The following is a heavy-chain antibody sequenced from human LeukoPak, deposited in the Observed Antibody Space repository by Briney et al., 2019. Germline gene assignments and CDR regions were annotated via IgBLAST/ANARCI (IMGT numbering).Heavy chain of an antibody. D-gene: IGHD2-2*01. CDR2: TRNKANSYTT. Sequence: GGSLRLSCAASGFTFSDHYMDWVRQAPGKGLEWVGRTRNKANSYTTEYAASVKGRFTISRDDSKNSLYLQMNSLKTEDTAVYYCALRYHCSSTSCSYHDAFDIWGQGTMVTVSS. CDR1: GFTFSDHY. CDR3: ALRYHCSSTSCSYHDAFDI. V-gene: IGHV3-72*01. J-gene: IGHJ3*02.